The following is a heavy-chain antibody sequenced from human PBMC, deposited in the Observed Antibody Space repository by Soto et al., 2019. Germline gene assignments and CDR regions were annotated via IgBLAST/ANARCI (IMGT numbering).Heavy chain of an antibody. CDR1: GGPIRSYY. J-gene: IGHJ4*02. CDR2: IAYTGIT. Sequence: QVQLQESGPGLLKPSETLSLTCSVSGGPIRSYYLSWVRQAPGKGLEWIAYIAYTGITGYNPPLRSRVTISGDTSQNLFSLKMTSVTAADTAVYYCAREGFSGYEALDYWGQGILVTVSS. D-gene: IGHD5-12*01. V-gene: IGHV4-59*01. CDR3: AREGFSGYEALDY.